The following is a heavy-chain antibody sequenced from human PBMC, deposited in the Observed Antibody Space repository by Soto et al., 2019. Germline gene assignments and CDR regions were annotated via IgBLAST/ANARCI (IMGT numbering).Heavy chain of an antibody. J-gene: IGHJ6*02. Sequence: QVQLVQSGAEVKKPGSSVRVSCKASGTIFSSYTISWVRQAPGQGLEWMGRIIPILGETNYAQKFQGRVTLTEDKSTNTAYMQLNSLRLEDTAVYYCARGLGGRMDDWGQGTTVTVSS. CDR1: GTIFSSYT. CDR2: IIPILGET. D-gene: IGHD3-16*01. V-gene: IGHV1-69*08. CDR3: ARGLGGRMDD.